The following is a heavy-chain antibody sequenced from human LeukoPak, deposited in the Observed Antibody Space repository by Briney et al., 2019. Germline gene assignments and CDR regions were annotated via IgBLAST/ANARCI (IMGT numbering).Heavy chain of an antibody. V-gene: IGHV3-23*01. CDR1: GFTFSSYA. J-gene: IGHJ4*02. CDR2: ISGSGGST. Sequence: GGSLRLSCAASGFTFSSYAMSWVRQAPGKGVEWVSAISGSGGSTYYADSVKGRFTISRDNSKNTLYLQMNSLRAEDTAVYYRALSRCYDYVWESYRFDYWGQGTLVTVSS. D-gene: IGHD3-16*01. CDR3: ALSRCYDYVWESYRFDY.